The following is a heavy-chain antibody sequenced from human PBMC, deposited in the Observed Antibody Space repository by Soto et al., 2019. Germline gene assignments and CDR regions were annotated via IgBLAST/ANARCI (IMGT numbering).Heavy chain of an antibody. Sequence: QVLLVQSGAEMKQPGSSVSVSCKASGDSFTNYAFTWVRQAPGQGPEWLGGIILALGTPHYSQRFQGRLTITADESSSTVYMELGSLSLDDTAVYYCGRYCTNPKSRRGYYLDLWGQGTLLTVSS. J-gene: IGHJ5*02. CDR3: GRYCTNPKSRRGYYLDL. CDR1: GDSFTNYA. V-gene: IGHV1-69*01. D-gene: IGHD2-8*01. CDR2: IILALGTP.